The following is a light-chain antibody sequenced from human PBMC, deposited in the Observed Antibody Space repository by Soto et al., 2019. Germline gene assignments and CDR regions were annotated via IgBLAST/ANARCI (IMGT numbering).Light chain of an antibody. J-gene: IGKJ1*01. CDR1: QSVSGNY. CDR2: GAS. Sequence: EVVLTQSPGTLSLSPGERATLSCRAGQSVSGNYLAWYQHKPGQAPRLLIYGASRRATGIPYRFSDSGSGPGFTPTISSLEPEDLAFYYSQQHGSTCGSFDLGTRVQIK. CDR3: QQHGSTCGS. V-gene: IGKV3-20*01.